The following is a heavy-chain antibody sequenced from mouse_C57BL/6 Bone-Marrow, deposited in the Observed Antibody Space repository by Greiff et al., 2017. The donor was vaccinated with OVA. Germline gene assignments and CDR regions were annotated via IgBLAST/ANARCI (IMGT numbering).Heavy chain of an antibody. Sequence: QVQLQQSGAELARPGASVKLSCKASGYTFTSYGISWVKQRTGQGLEWIGEIYPRSGNTYYNEKFKGKATLTADKSSSTAHMELRSLTSEDSAVYFCARSRNYYGSSYGFAYWGQGTLVTVSA. CDR2: IYPRSGNT. D-gene: IGHD1-1*01. V-gene: IGHV1-81*01. CDR1: GYTFTSYG. CDR3: ARSRNYYGSSYGFAY. J-gene: IGHJ3*01.